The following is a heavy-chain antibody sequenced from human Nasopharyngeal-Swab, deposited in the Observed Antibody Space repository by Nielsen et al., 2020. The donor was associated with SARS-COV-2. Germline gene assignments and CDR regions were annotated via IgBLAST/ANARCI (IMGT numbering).Heavy chain of an antibody. CDR1: GFTFSDYT. J-gene: IGHJ4*02. CDR3: ESDSRY. CDR2: ISSSGSYM. D-gene: IGHD2-2*01. Sequence: GGSLRLSCAASGFTFSDYTMNWVRQAPGQGLEWVSSISSSGSYMYYTDSVEGRFTMSRDNAKNSLYLQMNSLRAEGTAVYYCESDSRYWGQGTLVTVSS. V-gene: IGHV3-21*01.